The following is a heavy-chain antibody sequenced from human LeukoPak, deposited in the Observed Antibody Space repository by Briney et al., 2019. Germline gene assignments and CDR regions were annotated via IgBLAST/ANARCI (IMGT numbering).Heavy chain of an antibody. CDR3: AKDTDDSSGYDY. CDR2: ISGSGGST. V-gene: IGHV3-23*01. Sequence: GGSLRLSCAASGFTVSSNYMGWVRQAPGKGLDWVSAISGSGGSTYYADSVKGRFTVSRDNSKNTLYLQMNSLRAEDTAVYYCAKDTDDSSGYDYWGQGTLVTVSS. CDR1: GFTVSSNY. J-gene: IGHJ4*02. D-gene: IGHD3-22*01.